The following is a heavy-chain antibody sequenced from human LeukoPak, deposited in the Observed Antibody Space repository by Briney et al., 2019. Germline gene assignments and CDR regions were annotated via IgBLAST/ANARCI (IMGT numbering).Heavy chain of an antibody. J-gene: IGHJ4*02. D-gene: IGHD3-16*02. Sequence: ASVKVSCKASGYIFTNYAISWVRHAPGQGLEWMGWISTYNGNTKNAQKLQGRVTMTTDTSTSTAYMELRTLRSDDTAVYYCARADTVRLGELSHFDYWGQGTLVTVSS. CDR2: ISTYNGNT. CDR1: GYIFTNYA. V-gene: IGHV1-18*01. CDR3: ARADTVRLGELSHFDY.